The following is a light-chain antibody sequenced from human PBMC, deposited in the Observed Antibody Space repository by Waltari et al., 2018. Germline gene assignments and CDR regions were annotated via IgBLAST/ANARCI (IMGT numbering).Light chain of an antibody. V-gene: IGLV2-14*01. CDR1: SSDIGNFNS. J-gene: IGLJ1*01. CDR3: SSYSSSTSLCV. CDR2: EVT. Sequence: QSALTQPASVSGSPGQSITISCTGTSSDIGNFNSVSWYQQHPGKAPKLMIFEVTNRPAGISNRFSGSKSDNTAFLTISGLQAEDEADYYCSSYSSSTSLCVFGTGTKVTVL.